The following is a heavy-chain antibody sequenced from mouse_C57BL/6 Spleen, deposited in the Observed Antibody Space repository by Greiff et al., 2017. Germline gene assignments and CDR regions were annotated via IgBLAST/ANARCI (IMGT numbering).Heavy chain of an antibody. V-gene: IGHV1-64*01. CDR2: IHPNSGST. CDR1: GYTFTSYW. D-gene: IGHD2-12*01. Sequence: QVQLQQPGAELVKPGASVKLSCKASGYTFTSYWMHWVKQRPGQGLEWIGMIHPNSGSTNYNEKLKSKATLTVDKSSSTAYMQRSSLSSEDSAVESCARGCYSFCGWGQGATLTVYS. CDR3: ARGCYSFCG. J-gene: IGHJ2*01.